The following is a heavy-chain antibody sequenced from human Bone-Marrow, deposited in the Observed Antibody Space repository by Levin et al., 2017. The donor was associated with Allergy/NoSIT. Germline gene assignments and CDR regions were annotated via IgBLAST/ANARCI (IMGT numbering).Heavy chain of an antibody. V-gene: IGHV4-59*08. D-gene: IGHD1-1*01. CDR1: FFSLSFSS. J-gene: IGHJ4*02. CDR2: VHYSGTT. Sequence: SETLSLPFPFSFFSLSFSSFFFLLPPPFPFLSFIGYVHYSGTTNYNSTLRGRVTISEDSPKSQFSLELRSVTAADTAVYYCARHGSTAGHTYYDYWGQGNLVTVSS. CDR3: ARHGSTAGHTYYDY.